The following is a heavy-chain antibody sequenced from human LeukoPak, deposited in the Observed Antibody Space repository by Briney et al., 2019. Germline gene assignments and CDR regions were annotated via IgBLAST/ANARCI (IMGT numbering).Heavy chain of an antibody. CDR3: ARGAGSHAYA. CDR2: IHYSGST. CDR1: GGSISSYY. Sequence: PSETLSLTCTVSGGSISSYYWSWIRQPPGKGLEWTGNIHYSGSTNYNPSLKSRVTISADMSKNQFSLKLRSVTAADTAVYYCARGAGSHAYAWGQGTLVTVSS. J-gene: IGHJ4*02. V-gene: IGHV4-59*01. D-gene: IGHD6-19*01.